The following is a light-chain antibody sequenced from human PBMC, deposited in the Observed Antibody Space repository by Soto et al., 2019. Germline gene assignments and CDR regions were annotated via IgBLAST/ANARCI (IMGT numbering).Light chain of an antibody. CDR1: QTINNW. V-gene: IGKV1-5*01. CDR2: HAS. J-gene: IGKJ1*01. Sequence: IQMTQSPSILSASIGDRVTITCRASQTINNWLAWYQQKPGKAPNLLIYHASNLETGVPSRFSGSAFGTEFTLTISSLQTDDFATYYCQHYNSYPWTFGQGTKVDIK. CDR3: QHYNSYPWT.